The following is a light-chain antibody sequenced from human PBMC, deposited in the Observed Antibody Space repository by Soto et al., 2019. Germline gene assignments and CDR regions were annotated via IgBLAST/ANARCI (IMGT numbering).Light chain of an antibody. CDR1: QSISSW. CDR2: KAS. CDR3: QQYNSYSWT. J-gene: IGKJ1*01. V-gene: IGKV1-5*03. Sequence: IQMTQSPSTLSASVGERVTITCRASQSISSWLAWYQQKPGKAPKLLIYKASSLESGVPSMFSGSGSGTEFTLTISSLQPDDFATYYCQQYNSYSWTFGQGTKVEIK.